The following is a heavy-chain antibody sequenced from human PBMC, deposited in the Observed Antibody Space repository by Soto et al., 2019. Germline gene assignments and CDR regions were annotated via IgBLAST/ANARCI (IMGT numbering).Heavy chain of an antibody. D-gene: IGHD2-2*01. J-gene: IGHJ4*02. V-gene: IGHV2-5*02. CDR3: AHGYVQLLAAFHYFDS. CDR2: IYWADDK. Sequence: SGPTLVNPTQTLTLTCTFSGFSITGNGEGVGWIRQPPGKALEWLALIYWADDKRYSPSLRNRLTITLDNSKDQVILTMTDMGPADTATYYCAHGYVQLLAAFHYFDSWGQGTQVTVSS. CDR1: GFSITGNGEG.